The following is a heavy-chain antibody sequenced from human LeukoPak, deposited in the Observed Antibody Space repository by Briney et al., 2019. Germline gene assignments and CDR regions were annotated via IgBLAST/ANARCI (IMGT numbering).Heavy chain of an antibody. D-gene: IGHD3-22*01. CDR2: INPNSGGT. J-gene: IGHJ4*02. CDR3: AREDDSSGSDDY. CDR1: GGTFSSYA. V-gene: IGHV1-2*06. Sequence: ASVKVSCKASGGTFSSYAISWVRQAPGQGLEWMGRINPNSGGTNYAQKFQGRVTMTRDTSISTAYMELSRLRSDDTAVYYCAREDDSSGSDDYWGQGTLVTVSS.